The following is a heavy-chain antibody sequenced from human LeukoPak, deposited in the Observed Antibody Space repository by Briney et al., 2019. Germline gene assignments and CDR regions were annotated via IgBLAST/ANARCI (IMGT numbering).Heavy chain of an antibody. CDR3: ARVTVTPGAYYYYYYMDV. J-gene: IGHJ6*03. Sequence: ASVKVSCKASGYTFTSYDINWVRQATGQGLEWMRWMNPNSGNTGYAQKFQGRVTITRNISISTAYMELSSLRSEDTAVYYCARVTVTPGAYYYYYYMDVWGKGTTVTVSS. CDR1: GYTFTSYD. V-gene: IGHV1-8*03. D-gene: IGHD4-17*01. CDR2: MNPNSGNT.